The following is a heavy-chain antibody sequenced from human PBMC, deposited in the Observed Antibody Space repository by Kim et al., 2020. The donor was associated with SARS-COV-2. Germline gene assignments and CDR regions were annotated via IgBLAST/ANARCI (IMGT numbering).Heavy chain of an antibody. CDR3: ASRKRNIAVAGTLCPVYYYYGMAV. D-gene: IGHD6-19*01. J-gene: IGHJ6*02. CDR2: INHSGST. V-gene: IGHV4-34*01. Sequence: SETLSLTCAVYGGSFSGYYWSWIRQPPGKGLEWIGEINHSGSTNYNPYLKSRVTISVDTSKKQFSLKLSSVTAADRPVYYCASRKRNIAVAGTLCPVYYYYGMAVWGRGATFAVSS. CDR1: GGSFSGYY.